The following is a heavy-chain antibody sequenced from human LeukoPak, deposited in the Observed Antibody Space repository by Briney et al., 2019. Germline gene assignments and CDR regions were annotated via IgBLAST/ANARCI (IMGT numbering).Heavy chain of an antibody. V-gene: IGHV3-23*01. Sequence: PGGCLRLSCAAHRFTLSSHAIGSVRQAPGKGLGWDSAISGNGGITYYAHSVKGRFTISRDNSKNTLYLQMNSLRAEDTAVYYCAKDLAPGSYWGQGTLVTVSS. J-gene: IGHJ4*02. D-gene: IGHD3-10*01. CDR3: AKDLAPGSY. CDR2: ISGNGGIT. CDR1: RFTLSSHA.